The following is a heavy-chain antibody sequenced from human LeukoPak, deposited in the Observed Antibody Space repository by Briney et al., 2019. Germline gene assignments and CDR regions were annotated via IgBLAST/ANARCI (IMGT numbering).Heavy chain of an antibody. Sequence: PGGSLSLSRAASGFTLGNYNMNWVRHAPAKGLEWVSSISSSSTYIYYADSPKRRFTISRDNVTTSLYLQINSLRAEDTALYYSATNPPGAYYDSSGHYPAPFDYSGQGTLVTVSS. V-gene: IGHV3-21*01. D-gene: IGHD3-22*01. J-gene: IGHJ4*02. CDR2: ISSSSTYI. CDR1: GFTLGNYN. CDR3: ATNPPGAYYDSSGHYPAPFDY.